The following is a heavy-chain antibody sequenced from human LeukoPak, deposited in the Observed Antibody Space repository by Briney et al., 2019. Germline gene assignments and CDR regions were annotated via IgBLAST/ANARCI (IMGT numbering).Heavy chain of an antibody. Sequence: PGGSLRLSCAASGFTFITYAMSWVRQAPGKGLEWVSAISGSGGSTYYADSVKGRFTISRDNSKNTLYLQMNSLRAEDTAVYYCAKDPYGDYGYYFDYWGQGTLVTVSS. D-gene: IGHD4-17*01. CDR3: AKDPYGDYGYYFDY. J-gene: IGHJ4*02. CDR1: GFTFITYA. CDR2: ISGSGGST. V-gene: IGHV3-23*01.